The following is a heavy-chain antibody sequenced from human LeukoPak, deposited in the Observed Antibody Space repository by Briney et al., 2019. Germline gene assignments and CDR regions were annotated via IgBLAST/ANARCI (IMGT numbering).Heavy chain of an antibody. Sequence: PGGSLRLSCAASGFTFSSYSMNWVRQAPGKGLEWVSYISSSSSTIYYADSVKGRSTISRDNAKNSLYLQMNSLRDEDTAVYYCVAYCGGDCYSHHAPSDAFDIWGQGTMVTVSS. J-gene: IGHJ3*02. D-gene: IGHD2-21*02. CDR1: GFTFSSYS. CDR3: VAYCGGDCYSHHAPSDAFDI. V-gene: IGHV3-48*02. CDR2: ISSSSSTI.